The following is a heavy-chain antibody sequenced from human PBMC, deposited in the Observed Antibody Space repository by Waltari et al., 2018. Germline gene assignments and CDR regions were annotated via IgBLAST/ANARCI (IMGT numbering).Heavy chain of an antibody. CDR1: GCTVSSYA. J-gene: IGHJ4*02. V-gene: IGHV1-69*12. Sequence: QVQLVQSGAAVKKPGSSVQVSCKSSGCTVSSYAISWVRQAPGQGLEWMGGIIPIFGTANYAQKFQGRVTITADESTSTAYMELSSLRSEDTAVYYCARVGEYPGDYWGQGTLVTVSS. CDR3: ARVGEYPGDY. CDR2: IIPIFGTA.